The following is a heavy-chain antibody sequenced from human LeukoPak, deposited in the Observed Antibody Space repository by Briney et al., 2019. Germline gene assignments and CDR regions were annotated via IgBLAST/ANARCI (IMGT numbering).Heavy chain of an antibody. CDR3: ARDLVVVGSYFYYGMDV. V-gene: IGHV3-7*01. J-gene: IGHJ6*02. D-gene: IGHD2-21*01. CDR1: GFSISAYW. CDR2: INQDGSEK. Sequence: GGSLRLSCAASGFSISAYWMTWVRQAPGKGLEWVANINQDGSEKYSVDSVKGRFTISRDNAKNSLYLQMDSLRAEDTAVYCCARDLVVVGSYFYYGMDVWGQGTTVTVSS.